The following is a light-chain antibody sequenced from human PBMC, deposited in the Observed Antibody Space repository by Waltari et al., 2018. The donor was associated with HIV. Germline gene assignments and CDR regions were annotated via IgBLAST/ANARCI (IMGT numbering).Light chain of an antibody. CDR2: KTS. Sequence: DIRMTQSPSTLSGSVGDSVTITCRASQSVSYDLAWYQQKPGNPPKVLISKTSDVEHGVPSRFSGSGWGTEFTLTISGLQPDDFATYFCQQFNAYPYSFGQGT. CDR3: QQFNAYPYS. V-gene: IGKV1-5*03. CDR1: QSVSYD. J-gene: IGKJ2*03.